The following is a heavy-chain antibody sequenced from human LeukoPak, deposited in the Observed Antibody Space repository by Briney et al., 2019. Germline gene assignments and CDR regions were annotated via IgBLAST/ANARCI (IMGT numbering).Heavy chain of an antibody. V-gene: IGHV1-69*05. J-gene: IGHJ6*03. CDR3: ARAGGFSSRGVGETLQRIGRYYYYMDV. Sequence: SVKVSFKASGGTFSSYAISWVRQAPGQGLEWMGGIIPIFGTANYAQKFQGRVTITTDESTSTAYMELSSLRSEDTAVYYCARAGGFSSRGVGETLQRIGRYYYYMDVWGKGTTVTVSS. CDR1: GGTFSSYA. D-gene: IGHD6-13*01. CDR2: IIPIFGTA.